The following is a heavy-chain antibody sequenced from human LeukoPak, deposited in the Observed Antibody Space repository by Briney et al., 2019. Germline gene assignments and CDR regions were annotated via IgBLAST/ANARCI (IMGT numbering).Heavy chain of an antibody. D-gene: IGHD3-16*02. Sequence: GGSLRLSCAASGFTFSSYAMSWVRQAPGKGLEWVSGISGSGGSTYYADSVKGRFTISRGNSENTLYLQMNNLRAEDTAVYSCARRFIGDYYHYGMDVWGQGTTVTVS. CDR2: ISGSGGST. J-gene: IGHJ6*02. V-gene: IGHV3-23*01. CDR1: GFTFSSYA. CDR3: ARRFIGDYYHYGMDV.